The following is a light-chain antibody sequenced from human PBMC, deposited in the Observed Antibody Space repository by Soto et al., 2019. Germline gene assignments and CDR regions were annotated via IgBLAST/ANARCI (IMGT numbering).Light chain of an antibody. CDR1: SSDIGGYNS. CDR3: SSYGGSNNLV. Sequence: QSALTQSPSASGSPGQSVTISCTGTSSDIGGYNSVSWYQQHPGKAPKLMIYEVNKRPSGVPDRFSGSKSGNTASLTVSGLQAEDEADYYCSSYGGSNNLVFGGGTKVTVL. V-gene: IGLV2-8*01. CDR2: EVN. J-gene: IGLJ2*01.